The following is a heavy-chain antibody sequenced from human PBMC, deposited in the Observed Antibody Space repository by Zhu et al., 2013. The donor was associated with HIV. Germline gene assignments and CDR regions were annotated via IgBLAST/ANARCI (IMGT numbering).Heavy chain of an antibody. V-gene: IGHV1-69*01. CDR1: GGTFSSYA. Sequence: QVQLVQSGAEVKKPGSSVKVSCKASGGTFSSYAISWVRQAPGQGLEWMGGIIPIFGTADYAQKFQGRVTITADESTSTTYMELSSLRSEDTAVYYCARVGRIGTIAAAPSSWFHWYFDLWGRGTLVTVSS. CDR3: ARVGRIGTIAAAPSSWFHWYFDL. D-gene: IGHD6-13*01. CDR2: IIPIFGTA. J-gene: IGHJ2*01.